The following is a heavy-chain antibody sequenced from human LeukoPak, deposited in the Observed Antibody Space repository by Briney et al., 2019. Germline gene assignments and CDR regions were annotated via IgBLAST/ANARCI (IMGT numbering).Heavy chain of an antibody. CDR1: GFTLSTYA. Sequence: GGSLRLSCAASGFTLSTYAMHWVRQDPGKGLEWVAVISNDATKKYYADSVKGRSTISRDNSENTLYLQMNSLRAEDTAVYYCAKDMNTVTTTFDYWGQGTLVTVSS. D-gene: IGHD4-17*01. J-gene: IGHJ4*02. V-gene: IGHV3-30*18. CDR2: ISNDATKK. CDR3: AKDMNTVTTTFDY.